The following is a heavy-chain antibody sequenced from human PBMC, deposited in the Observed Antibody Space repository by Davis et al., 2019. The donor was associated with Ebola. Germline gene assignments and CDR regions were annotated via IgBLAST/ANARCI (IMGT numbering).Heavy chain of an antibody. J-gene: IGHJ6*02. CDR1: GYSFTSYY. V-gene: IGHV1-46*01. D-gene: IGHD6-19*01. CDR2: INPSAGST. CDR3: ARGGIAVADSYGMDV. Sequence: ASAKVSCKASGYSFTSYYMHWVRQAPGQGLEWMGLINPSAGSTSYAQKFQGRVTMTRDTSTRTVYMELSSLRSEDTAVYYCARGGIAVADSYGMDVWGQGTTVTVSS.